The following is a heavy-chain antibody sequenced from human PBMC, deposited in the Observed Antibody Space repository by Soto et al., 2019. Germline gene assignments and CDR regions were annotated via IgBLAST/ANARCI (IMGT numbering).Heavy chain of an antibody. CDR2: ISYDGSNK. CDR3: AKGLRAAAGTAYYYYYGMDV. CDR1: GFTFSSYG. Sequence: GGSLRLSCAASGFTFSSYGMHWVRQAPGKGLEWVAVISYDGSNKYYADSVKGRFTISRDNSKNTLYLQMNSLRAEDTAVYYCAKGLRAAAGTAYYYYYGMDVWGQGTTVTVSS. V-gene: IGHV3-30*18. D-gene: IGHD6-13*01. J-gene: IGHJ6*02.